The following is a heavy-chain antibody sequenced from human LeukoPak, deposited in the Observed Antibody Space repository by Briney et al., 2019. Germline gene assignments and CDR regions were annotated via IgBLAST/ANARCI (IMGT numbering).Heavy chain of an antibody. CDR1: RFTSSSHW. V-gene: IGHV3-7*01. Sequence: GGSLRLSCIASRFTSSSHWMNWVRQAPGKGLEWVANIMQDGSEKYYVDSVKGRFIISRDNAKNSLYLQMNSLRAEDTAVYYCARESTKYGAYVSGFDFWGQGTMVTVSS. CDR2: IMQDGSEK. D-gene: IGHD4-17*01. J-gene: IGHJ3*01. CDR3: ARESTKYGAYVSGFDF.